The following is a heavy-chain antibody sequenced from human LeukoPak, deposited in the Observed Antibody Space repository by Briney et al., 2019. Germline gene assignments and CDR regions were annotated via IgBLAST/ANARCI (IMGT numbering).Heavy chain of an antibody. CDR3: ARGNLFLRGTYYFDY. CDR1: GGTFSSYA. Sequence: SSVKVSCKASGGTFSSYAISWVRQAPGQGLEWMGRIIPIFGTANYAQKFQGRVTITTDESTSTAYMELSSLRSEDTAVYYCARGNLFLRGTYYFDYWGQGTLVTVSS. V-gene: IGHV1-69*05. D-gene: IGHD2/OR15-2a*01. CDR2: IIPIFGTA. J-gene: IGHJ4*02.